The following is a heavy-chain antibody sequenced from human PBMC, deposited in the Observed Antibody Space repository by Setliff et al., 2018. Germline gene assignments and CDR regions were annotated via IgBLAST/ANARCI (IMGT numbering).Heavy chain of an antibody. CDR1: GASINRDY. Sequence: SETLSLTCSVFGASINRDYWNWIRQPPGKGLEWIGCIHYSGSTNYNPSLKSRVTISVDTSKNQFSLKMSSTTAADTAVYYCARFLNPRDGYQNSPGFDFWGQGTQVTVSS. CDR2: IHYSGST. D-gene: IGHD5-12*01. CDR3: ARFLNPRDGYQNSPGFDF. V-gene: IGHV4-59*01. J-gene: IGHJ4*02.